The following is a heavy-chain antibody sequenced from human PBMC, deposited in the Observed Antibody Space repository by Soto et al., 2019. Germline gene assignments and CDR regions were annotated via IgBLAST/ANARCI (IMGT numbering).Heavy chain of an antibody. J-gene: IGHJ3*01. Sequence: QLVESGGGLVQPGGSLRLSCAASGFTFSSDSMHWVRQAPGKGLVWVSRIYSAGNDPDYADSVKGRFAISRDNAKNTLYLQMNSLRAEDTDVSYCVRGRQYAFDLWGQGAMVIVSS. CDR3: VRGRQYAFDL. CDR2: IYSAGNDP. CDR1: GFTFSSDS. D-gene: IGHD6-6*01. V-gene: IGHV3-74*01.